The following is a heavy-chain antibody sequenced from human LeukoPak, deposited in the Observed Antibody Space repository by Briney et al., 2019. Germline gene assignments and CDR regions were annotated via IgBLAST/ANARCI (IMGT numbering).Heavy chain of an antibody. CDR3: ARGIIAARRGSWFDP. Sequence: ASVKVSCKASGYTFIRYDISWVRQAPGQGLEWMGWTSAYIGNINYPQKLRGRVTMTTDTSTSTAYMELRSLRSDDTAVYYCARGIIAARRGSWFDPWGQGTLVTVSS. J-gene: IGHJ5*02. D-gene: IGHD6-6*01. CDR1: GYTFIRYD. V-gene: IGHV1-18*01. CDR2: TSAYIGNI.